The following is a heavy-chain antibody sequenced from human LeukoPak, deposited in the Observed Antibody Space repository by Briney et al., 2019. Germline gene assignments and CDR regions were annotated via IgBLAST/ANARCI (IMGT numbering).Heavy chain of an antibody. D-gene: IGHD3-10*01. Sequence: GGSLRLSCAASGFTFGGSAMHWVRQASGKGLEWVGRIRSKANSYATAYAASVKGRFTISRDDSKNTAYLEMNSLKTEDTAVYYCARGSPMLRGRPFDYWGQGTLVTVSS. J-gene: IGHJ4*02. CDR3: ARGSPMLRGRPFDY. CDR2: IRSKANSYAT. CDR1: GFTFGGSA. V-gene: IGHV3-73*01.